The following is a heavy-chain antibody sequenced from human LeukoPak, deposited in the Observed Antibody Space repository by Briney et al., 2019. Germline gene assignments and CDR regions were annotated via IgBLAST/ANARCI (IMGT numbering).Heavy chain of an antibody. J-gene: IGHJ4*02. D-gene: IGHD3-3*01. Sequence: GASVKVSCKASGYTFTSYGISWVRQAPGQGLEWMGWISAYNGNTNYAQKLQGRVTMTTDTSTSTAYMELRSLRSDDTAVYYCATVAGDYDFWSGYYGHFDYWGQGTLVTVSS. CDR2: ISAYNGNT. CDR3: ATVAGDYDFWSGYYGHFDY. V-gene: IGHV1-18*01. CDR1: GYTFTSYG.